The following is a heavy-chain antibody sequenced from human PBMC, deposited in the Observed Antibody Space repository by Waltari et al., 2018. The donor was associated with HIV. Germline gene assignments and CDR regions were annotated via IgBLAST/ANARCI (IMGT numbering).Heavy chain of an antibody. Sequence: QVQLQESGPGLVKPSETLSLTCTVSGDSISTYYWSWMWQPPGRGLEWIGYIHYRGSTFSNPSLKRRVAISVDTSKNQLSLNLTSVTAADTAVYYCARGDRTWGYYFDTSGHYFGMDVWGQGTTVTVSS. CDR3: ARGDRTWGYYFDTSGHYFGMDV. J-gene: IGHJ6*02. CDR2: IHYRGST. V-gene: IGHV4-59*01. D-gene: IGHD3-22*01. CDR1: GDSISTYY.